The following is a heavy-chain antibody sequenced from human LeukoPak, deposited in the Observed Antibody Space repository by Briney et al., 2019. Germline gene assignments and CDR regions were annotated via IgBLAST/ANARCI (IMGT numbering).Heavy chain of an antibody. CDR1: GYTFTSYY. CDR2: INPSGGST. CDR3: ARALVAAAGKRHSSSFDY. V-gene: IGHV1-46*01. D-gene: IGHD6-13*01. J-gene: IGHJ4*02. Sequence: ASVKVSCTASGYTFTSYYMHWVRQAPGQGLEWMGIINPSGGSTTYAQKFQGRVTMTWDTSTSTVYMELSSLRSEDTAVYYCARALVAAAGKRHSSSFDYWGQGTLVTVSS.